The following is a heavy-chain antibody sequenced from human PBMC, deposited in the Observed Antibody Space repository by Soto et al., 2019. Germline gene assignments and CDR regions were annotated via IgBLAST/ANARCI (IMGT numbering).Heavy chain of an antibody. CDR1: GFTFSSYS. Sequence: GGSLRLSCVASGFTFSSYSMNWVRQAPGKGLEWVSYISSSSSTIYYADSVKGRFTISRDNAKNSLYLQMDGLRAEDTAVYYCARDRVFGGGINVFDIWGQGTMVTVSS. D-gene: IGHD3-10*02. CDR3: ARDRVFGGGINVFDI. CDR2: ISSSSSTI. V-gene: IGHV3-48*01. J-gene: IGHJ3*02.